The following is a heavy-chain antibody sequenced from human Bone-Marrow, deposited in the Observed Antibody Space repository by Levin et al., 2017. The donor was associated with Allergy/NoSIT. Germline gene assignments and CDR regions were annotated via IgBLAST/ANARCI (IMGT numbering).Heavy chain of an antibody. V-gene: IGHV1-24*01. Sequence: ASVKVSCKVSGYTLTELSMHWVRQAPGKGLEWMGGFDPEDGETIYAQKFQGRVTMTEDTSTDTAYMELSSLRSEDTAVYYCATDRFPRYCSSTSCYAGVSFDPWGQGTLVTVSS. CDR1: GYTLTELS. CDR3: ATDRFPRYCSSTSCYAGVSFDP. D-gene: IGHD2-2*01. CDR2: FDPEDGET. J-gene: IGHJ5*02.